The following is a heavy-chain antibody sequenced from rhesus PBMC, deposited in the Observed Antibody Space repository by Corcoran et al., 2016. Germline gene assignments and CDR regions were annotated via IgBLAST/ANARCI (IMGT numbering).Heavy chain of an antibody. J-gene: IGHJ5-1*01. CDR1: GYSISSRYF. CDR2: ISYSGST. CDR3: ASGYSSWSADV. D-gene: IGHD6-13*01. Sequence: QVQLQESGPGLVKPSETLSLTCAVSGYSISSRYFWRWLRQPPVKGLEWIGYISYSGSTNYNPSLKSRVTISTDTSKNQFSLKLSSVTAADTAVYYCASGYSSWSADVWGPGVLVTVSS. V-gene: IGHV4-122*02.